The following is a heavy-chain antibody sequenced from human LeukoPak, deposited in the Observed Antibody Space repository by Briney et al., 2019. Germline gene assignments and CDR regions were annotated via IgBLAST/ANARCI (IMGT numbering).Heavy chain of an antibody. CDR3: ARDKGLPQAFDI. CDR1: GGSISSFY. J-gene: IGHJ3*02. D-gene: IGHD5/OR15-5a*01. Sequence: NPSETLSLTCTVSGGSISSFYWAWIRQFPGKGLEYIGYISSSETTSYNPSLKSRVTISLDTSKNQFSLKLTSVTAADTAMYYCARDKGLPQAFDIWGQGTLVTVSS. V-gene: IGHV4-59*01. CDR2: ISSSETT.